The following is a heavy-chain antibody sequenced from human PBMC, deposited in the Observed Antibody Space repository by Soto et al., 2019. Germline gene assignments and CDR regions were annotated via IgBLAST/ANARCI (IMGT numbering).Heavy chain of an antibody. Sequence: QVQLVQSGVEVKKPGASVKVSCKASGYTFISHGISWVRQAPGQGLERMGWISGKNGNTNYAQKLQGRVTLTTDTSTSTAYMELRSLRSDDTAVYYCARVSSSIVVVPDYGMDVWGQGTTVTVS. CDR1: GYTFISHG. CDR3: ARVSSSIVVVPDYGMDV. CDR2: ISGKNGNT. J-gene: IGHJ6*02. D-gene: IGHD2-15*01. V-gene: IGHV1-18*04.